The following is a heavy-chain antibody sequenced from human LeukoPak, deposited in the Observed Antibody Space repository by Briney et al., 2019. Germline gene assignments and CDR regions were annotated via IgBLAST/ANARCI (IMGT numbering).Heavy chain of an antibody. CDR3: AKGGGAYKPFDS. D-gene: IGHD3-16*01. CDR1: GFTFATYA. J-gene: IGHJ4*02. Sequence: GGSLRLSCTASGFTFATYAMSWVRQAPGKGLEWVSVISGSGNSADYADPVKGRFTISRDNSKNTLYLQMKSLRAEDTALYYCAKGGGAYKPFDSWGQGTLVTVSS. CDR2: ISGSGNSA. V-gene: IGHV3-23*01.